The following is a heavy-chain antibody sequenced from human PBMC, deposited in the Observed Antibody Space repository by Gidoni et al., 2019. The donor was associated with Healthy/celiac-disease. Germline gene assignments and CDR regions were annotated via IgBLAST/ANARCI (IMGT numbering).Heavy chain of an antibody. CDR2: ISPYNGNT. V-gene: IGHV1-18*01. Sequence: QVQLVQSGAEVKKPGASVKVSCKASGYTFTSYGISWVRQAPGQGLEWMGWISPYNGNTNYAQKLQGRVTMTTDTSTSTAYMELRSLRSDDTAVYYCARDSNAAFTVVTLAPWEERGLSSDYWGQGTLVTVSS. CDR3: ARDSNAAFTVVTLAPWEERGLSSDY. CDR1: GYTFTSYG. D-gene: IGHD2-21*02. J-gene: IGHJ4*02.